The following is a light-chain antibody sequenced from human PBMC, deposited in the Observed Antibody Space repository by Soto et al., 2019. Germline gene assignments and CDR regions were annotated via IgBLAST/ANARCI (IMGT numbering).Light chain of an antibody. J-gene: IGKJ1*01. CDR3: QQYKSWRT. CDR1: QSIDSK. Sequence: IVMTQSPATLSMSPGERATLSCRAGQSIDSKLAWYQQRPGQAPRLLIYAASTRATGIPARFSGSGSGTEFTLTISGLQSEDFGVYYCQQYKSWRTFGQGTNVEIK. CDR2: AAS. V-gene: IGKV3-15*01.